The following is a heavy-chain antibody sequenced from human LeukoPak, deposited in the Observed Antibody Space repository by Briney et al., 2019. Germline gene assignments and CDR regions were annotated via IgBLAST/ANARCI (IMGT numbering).Heavy chain of an antibody. Sequence: GGSLRLSCAASGFTFSTYAMNWVRQTPGKGLDWVSGILGNAGRTYYADSVKGRFTISRDNSKNTLYLQMNSLRVEDTAKYYCAKDYTPDGLYDIEYWGQGTQVTVSS. CDR3: AKDYTPDGLYDIEY. CDR2: ILGNAGRT. V-gene: IGHV3-23*01. D-gene: IGHD3-9*01. CDR1: GFTFSTYA. J-gene: IGHJ4*02.